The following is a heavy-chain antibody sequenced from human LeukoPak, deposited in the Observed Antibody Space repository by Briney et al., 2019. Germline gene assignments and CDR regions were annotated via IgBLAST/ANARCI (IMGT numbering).Heavy chain of an antibody. CDR1: GFTFSNYG. V-gene: IGHV3-23*01. CDR2: NSGSGDNT. CDR3: TRHAYDSSGYLVARDY. Sequence: GGSLRLSCAASGFTFSNYGMSWVRQAPGKGLECVSRISGSGDNSGSGDNTYYADSVKGRFTISRDDSKNTAYLQMNSLKTEDTAVYYCTRHAYDSSGYLVARDYWGQGTLVTVSS. D-gene: IGHD3-22*01. J-gene: IGHJ4*02.